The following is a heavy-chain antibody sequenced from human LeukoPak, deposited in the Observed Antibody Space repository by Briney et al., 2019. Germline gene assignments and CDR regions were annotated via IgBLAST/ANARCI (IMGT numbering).Heavy chain of an antibody. CDR2: IYYTGAT. CDR1: GDSISSSSYY. CDR3: ARQGVWSYYRLDYFDY. Sequence: SETLSLTCTVSGDSISSSSYYWGWIRQPPGKGLEWIGSIYYTGATYYNPSLKSRVTISIDTSNNPFSLKLSSVTAADTAVYYCARQGVWSYYRLDYFDYWGQGTLVTVSS. D-gene: IGHD1-26*01. J-gene: IGHJ4*02. V-gene: IGHV4-39*01.